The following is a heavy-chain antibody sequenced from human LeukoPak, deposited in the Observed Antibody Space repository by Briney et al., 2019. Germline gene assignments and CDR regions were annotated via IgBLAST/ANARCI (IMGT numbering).Heavy chain of an antibody. CDR3: ARDGSGTGWYYFDY. V-gene: IGHV4-59*01. D-gene: IGHD6-19*01. CDR2: IHYSGST. CDR1: GGSISTYY. J-gene: IGHJ4*02. Sequence: SETLSLTCTVSGGSISTYYWTWIRQPPGKGLEYIGYIHYSGSTNSIPSLKSRVTISVDTSKNQFSLKLSSVTAADTAVYYCARDGSGTGWYYFDYWGQGTLVTVSS.